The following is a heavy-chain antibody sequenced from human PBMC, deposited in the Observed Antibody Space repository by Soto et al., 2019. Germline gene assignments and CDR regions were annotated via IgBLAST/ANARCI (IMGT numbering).Heavy chain of an antibody. CDR2: IIPIFGTA. V-gene: IGHV1-69*06. CDR1: GGTFSSYA. D-gene: IGHD2-2*02. J-gene: IGHJ6*02. Sequence: SVKVSCKASGGTFSSYAISWVRQAPGQGLEWMGGIIPIFGTANYAQKFQGRVTITADKSTSTAYMELSSLRSEDTAVYYCARGYCSSTSCYRGFYYYYGMDVWGQGTTVTV. CDR3: ARGYCSSTSCYRGFYYYYGMDV.